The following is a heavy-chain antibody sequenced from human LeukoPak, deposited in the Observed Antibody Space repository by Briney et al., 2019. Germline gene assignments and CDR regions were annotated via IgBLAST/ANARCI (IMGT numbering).Heavy chain of an antibody. CDR2: IYTSGST. Sequence: SETLSLTCTVSGGSISSYYWSWIRQPAEKGLEWIGCIYTSGSTNYNPSLKSRVIMSVDTSKNQFSLKLSSVTAADTAVYYCARRGSGWYYFDYWGQGTLVTVSS. D-gene: IGHD6-19*01. CDR3: ARRGSGWYYFDY. V-gene: IGHV4-4*07. CDR1: GGSISSYY. J-gene: IGHJ4*02.